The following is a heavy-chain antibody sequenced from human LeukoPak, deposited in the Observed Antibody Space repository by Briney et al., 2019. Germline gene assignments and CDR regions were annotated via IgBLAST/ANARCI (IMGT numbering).Heavy chain of an antibody. CDR1: GYSISSGYY. D-gene: IGHD2-21*01. J-gene: IGHJ4*02. V-gene: IGHV4-38-2*02. CDR2: IYHSGST. CDR3: ARDCGGDCYSGEHFDY. Sequence: SETLSLTCTVSGYSISSGYYWGWIRQPPVKGLEWIGSIYHSGSTYYNPSLKSRVTISVDTSKNQFSLKLSSVTAADTAVYYCARDCGGDCYSGEHFDYWGQGTLVTVSS.